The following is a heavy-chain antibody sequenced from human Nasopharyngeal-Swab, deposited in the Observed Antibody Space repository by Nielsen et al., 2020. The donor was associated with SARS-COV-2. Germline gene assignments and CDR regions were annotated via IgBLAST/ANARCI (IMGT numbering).Heavy chain of an antibody. Sequence: SETLSLTCTVSGGSISSYYWSWIRQPPGKGLEWIGYIYYSGSTNYNPSLKSRVTISVDKSKNQFSLKLSSVTAADTAVYYCARDVYDSSGYYYQDYWGQGTLVTVSS. D-gene: IGHD3-22*01. CDR3: ARDVYDSSGYYYQDY. V-gene: IGHV4-59*01. CDR1: GGSISSYY. CDR2: IYYSGST. J-gene: IGHJ4*02.